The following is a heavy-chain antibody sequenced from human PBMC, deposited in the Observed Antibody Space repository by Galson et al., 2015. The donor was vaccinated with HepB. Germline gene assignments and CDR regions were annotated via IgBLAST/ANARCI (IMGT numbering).Heavy chain of an antibody. CDR3: ARGGTTTRRLFDP. CDR2: IKQDGSEK. J-gene: IGHJ5*02. CDR1: GFTFSSYW. V-gene: IGHV3-7*01. D-gene: IGHD1-1*01. Sequence: SLRLSCAASGFTFSSYWMSWVRQAPGKGLEWVANIKQDGSEKYYVDSVKGRFTISRDNSKNTLYLQMNSLRAEDTAVYYCARGGTTTRRLFDPWGQGTLVTVSS.